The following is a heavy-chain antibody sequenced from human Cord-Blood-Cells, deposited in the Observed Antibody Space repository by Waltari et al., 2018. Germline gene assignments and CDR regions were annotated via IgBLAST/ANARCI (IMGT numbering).Heavy chain of an antibody. J-gene: IGHJ3*02. D-gene: IGHD6-6*01. V-gene: IGHV3-30*04. CDR3: ARELGSSSSAFDI. Sequence: QVQLVESGGGVVQPGRSLRLSCAASGFTFSSSAMHWVRQAPGKGLEWVAVISYDGSNKYYADSVKGRFTISRDNSKNTLYLQMNSLRAEDTAVYYCARELGSSSSAFDIWGQGTMVTVSS. CDR2: ISYDGSNK. CDR1: GFTFSSSA.